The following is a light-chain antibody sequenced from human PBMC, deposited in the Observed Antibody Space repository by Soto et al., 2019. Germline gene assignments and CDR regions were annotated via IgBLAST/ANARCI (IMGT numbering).Light chain of an antibody. CDR2: DVY. CDR1: SSDVGGYNY. Sequence: QSVLTQPRSVSGSPGQSVAISCTGTSSDVGGYNYVSWYQQHPGKVPKLIIFDVYKRPSGVPDRFSGSKSGSTAFLTISGLQADDEADYYCCSYAGGFYVVGTGTKVTVL. J-gene: IGLJ1*01. CDR3: CSYAGGFYV. V-gene: IGLV2-11*01.